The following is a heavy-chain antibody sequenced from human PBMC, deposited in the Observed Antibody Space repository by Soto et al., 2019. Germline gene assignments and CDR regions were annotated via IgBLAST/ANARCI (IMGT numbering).Heavy chain of an antibody. Sequence: SETLSLTCAVYGGSFSGYYWSWIRQPPGKGLEWIGEINHSGSTNYNPSLKSRVTISVDTSKNQFSLKLSSVTAADTAVYYCARVDGGNLPYYFDYWGQGTLVTVSS. CDR2: INHSGST. CDR3: ARVDGGNLPYYFDY. V-gene: IGHV4-34*01. CDR1: GGSFSGYY. D-gene: IGHD2-21*02. J-gene: IGHJ4*02.